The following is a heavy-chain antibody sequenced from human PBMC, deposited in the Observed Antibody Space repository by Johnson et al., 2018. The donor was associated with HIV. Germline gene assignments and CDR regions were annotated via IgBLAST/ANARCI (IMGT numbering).Heavy chain of an antibody. CDR1: GFTFDDYT. Sequence: VQLVESGGVVVQPGGSLRLSCAASGFTFDDYTMHWVRQAPGKGLEWVSLISWDGGSTYYADSVKGRFTISRDNSKNTLYLQMNSLRAEDTAVYYCARAGGGSHGAFDIWGQGTMVTVSS. J-gene: IGHJ3*02. CDR3: ARAGGGSHGAFDI. V-gene: IGHV3-43*01. D-gene: IGHD2-15*01. CDR2: ISWDGGST.